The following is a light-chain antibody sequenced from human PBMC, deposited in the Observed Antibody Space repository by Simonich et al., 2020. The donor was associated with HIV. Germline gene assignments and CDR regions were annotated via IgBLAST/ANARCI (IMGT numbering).Light chain of an antibody. J-gene: IGKJ1*01. Sequence: DIVMTQSPDSLAVSLGERATINCKSSQSVLYSSNNKNYLAWYQQKPGPPPKLLIYWASTRESGVPDRFSASGSGTDFTLTISSLQAEDVAIYYCQQYYSIPRTFGQGTKVEIK. CDR2: WAS. CDR3: QQYYSIPRT. CDR1: QSVLYSSNNKNY. V-gene: IGKV4-1*01.